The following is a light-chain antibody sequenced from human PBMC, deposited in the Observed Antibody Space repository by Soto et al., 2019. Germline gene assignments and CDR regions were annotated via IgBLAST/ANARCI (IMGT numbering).Light chain of an antibody. CDR3: QQLNDYPLT. J-gene: IGKJ5*01. CDR1: QDMSSY. CDR2: AAS. Sequence: QLTQSPSSLAASVGDRVTITCRASQDMSSYLAWYQQRPGKAPKLLIYAASTLQSGVPSRFSGSGSGTDFTLTISSLQPEDFATHYCQQLNDYPLTFGQGTRLEI. V-gene: IGKV1-9*01.